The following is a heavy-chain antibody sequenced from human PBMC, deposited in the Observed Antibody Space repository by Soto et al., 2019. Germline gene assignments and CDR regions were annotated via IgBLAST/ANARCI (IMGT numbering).Heavy chain of an antibody. CDR1: GFTFSDYY. CDR3: ARDKGVGDFWSGYFMNYYYYGMDV. Sequence: PGGSLRLSCAASGFTFSDYYMSWIRQAPGKGLEWVSYISSSGSTIYYADSVKGRFTISRDNAKNSLYLQMNSLRAEDTAVYYCARDKGVGDFWSGYFMNYYYYGMDVWGQGTTVTVSS. CDR2: ISSSGSTI. D-gene: IGHD3-3*01. V-gene: IGHV3-11*01. J-gene: IGHJ6*02.